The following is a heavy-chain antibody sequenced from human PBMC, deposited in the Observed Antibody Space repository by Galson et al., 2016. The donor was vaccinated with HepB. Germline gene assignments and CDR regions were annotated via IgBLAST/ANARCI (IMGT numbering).Heavy chain of an antibody. CDR1: GFTFSDYY. D-gene: IGHD3-3*01. CDR2: IGTSSDDS. Sequence: SLRLSCAASGFTFSDYYMSWIRQAPGKGLEWVSYIGTSSDDSHYADSVKGRFTISRDNSKNTLYLQMNSLRAEDTAVYYCARDPFWSGYYNFDYWGRGTLVKVSS. J-gene: IGHJ4*01. V-gene: IGHV3-11*06. CDR3: ARDPFWSGYYNFDY.